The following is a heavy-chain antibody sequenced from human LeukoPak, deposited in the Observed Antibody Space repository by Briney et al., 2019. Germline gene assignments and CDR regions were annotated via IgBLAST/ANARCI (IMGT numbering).Heavy chain of an antibody. Sequence: QALSHTCVLSRDTVSSNRAAWSWIRQSPSRGLESLGSTYYRCKCNNDEAVSVKSRITINQGTSKTQFSLQLNAVTPEDTAVYYGARRYYYGSFDPWGQRTLVTVSS. CDR2: TYYRCKCNN. J-gene: IGHJ5*02. V-gene: IGHV6-1*01. D-gene: IGHD3-10*01. CDR3: ARRYYYGSFDP. CDR1: RDTVSSNRAA.